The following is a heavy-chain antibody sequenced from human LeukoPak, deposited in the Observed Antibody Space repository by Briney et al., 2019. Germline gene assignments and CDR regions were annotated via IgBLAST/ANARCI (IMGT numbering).Heavy chain of an antibody. Sequence: SETLSLTCTVSGGSISKYYWTWIRQPAGKGLEWIGRIYTSGSTNYNPSLKSRITMSLDTSKNQFSLKLSSVTAADTAVYYCARAPSYNSARLDVWGRGTTVTVSS. D-gene: IGHD1-1*01. CDR1: GGSISKYY. CDR2: IYTSGST. V-gene: IGHV4-4*07. CDR3: ARAPSYNSARLDV. J-gene: IGHJ6*02.